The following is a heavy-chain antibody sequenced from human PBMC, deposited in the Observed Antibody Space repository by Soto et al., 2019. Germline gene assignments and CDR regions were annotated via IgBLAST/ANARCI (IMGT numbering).Heavy chain of an antibody. CDR3: ARGQSVVITLTPSLDAFDI. V-gene: IGHV1-8*01. D-gene: IGHD3-22*01. CDR1: GYTFTSYD. Sequence: ASVKVSCKASGYTFTSYDINWVRQATGQGLEWMGWMNPNSGNTGYAQKFQGRVTMARNTSISTAYMELSSLRSEDTAVYYCARGQSVVITLTPSLDAFDIWGHGTMVT. J-gene: IGHJ3*02. CDR2: MNPNSGNT.